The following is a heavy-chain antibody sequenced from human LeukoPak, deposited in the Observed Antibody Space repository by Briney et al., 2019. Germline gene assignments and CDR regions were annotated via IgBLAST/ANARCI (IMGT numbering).Heavy chain of an antibody. CDR3: ARHYGP. CDR2: INHSGGT. CDR1: GGSFSGYY. J-gene: IGHJ4*02. V-gene: IGHV4-34*01. D-gene: IGHD3-16*01. Sequence: SETLSLTCAVYGGSFSGYYWSWIRQPPGKGLEWIGEINHSGGTNYNPSLKGRVTISVDTSKNQFSLKLNSVTATDTAVYYCARHYGPWGQGTLVTVSS.